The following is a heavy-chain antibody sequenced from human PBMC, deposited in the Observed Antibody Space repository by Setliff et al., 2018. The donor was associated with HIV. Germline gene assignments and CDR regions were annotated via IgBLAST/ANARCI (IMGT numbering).Heavy chain of an antibody. CDR1: GYTFTNYA. J-gene: IGHJ4*02. V-gene: IGHV3-23*01. CDR2: ILSTGERT. D-gene: IGHD3-22*01. Sequence: ASVKVSCKASGYTFTNYAIHWVRQAPGEGLEWVSAILSTGERTFYADSVKGRFTISRDNSKNTVYLQMNSLRAEDTAEYYCAKELAASGLGYFDSWGRGILVTVSS. CDR3: AKELAASGLGYFDS.